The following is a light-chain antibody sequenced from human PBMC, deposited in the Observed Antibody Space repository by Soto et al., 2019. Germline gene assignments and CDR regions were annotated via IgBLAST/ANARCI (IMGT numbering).Light chain of an antibody. CDR3: QHYGSSPGT. CDR1: QSVTSSY. V-gene: IGKV3-20*01. CDR2: GAS. J-gene: IGKJ1*01. Sequence: EIVLTQSPGTLSLSPGERATLSCRASQSVTSSYLAWYQQKPGQAPRLLIYGASSRATGIPDRLSGSGSGKDFTLSISRLEPEDFAVYYCQHYGSSPGTFGQGTKV.